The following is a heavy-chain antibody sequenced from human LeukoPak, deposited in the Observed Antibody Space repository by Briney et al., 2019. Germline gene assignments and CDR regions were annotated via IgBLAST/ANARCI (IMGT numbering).Heavy chain of an antibody. D-gene: IGHD6-13*01. CDR2: ISYDGSDK. CDR3: TKHDRYSSSWYYFDY. J-gene: IGHJ4*02. CDR1: GFLFSGYA. V-gene: IGHV3-30*07. Sequence: GGSLRLSCAASGFLFSGYAMTWVRQAPGKGLEWVTFISYDGSDKNYTDSVKGRFTISRDNSQNTVYLQMNSLRAEDTAVYYCTKHDRYSSSWYYFDYWGQGTLVTVSS.